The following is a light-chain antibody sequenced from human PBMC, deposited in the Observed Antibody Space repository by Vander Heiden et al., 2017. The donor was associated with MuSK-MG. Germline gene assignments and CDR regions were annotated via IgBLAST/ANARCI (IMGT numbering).Light chain of an antibody. J-gene: IGLJ3*02. CDR2: GDD. Sequence: NFMLTQPHSVSESPGKTVPISCTRSSGNIASNYVPWFRQRPGSATTTVIYGDDKRPSGVTDRFSGSTDSSSSAASLTISGLKTEDDADYYCQSYDSSNHWVFGGGTKLTVL. CDR1: SGNIASNY. CDR3: QSYDSSNHWV. V-gene: IGLV6-57*03.